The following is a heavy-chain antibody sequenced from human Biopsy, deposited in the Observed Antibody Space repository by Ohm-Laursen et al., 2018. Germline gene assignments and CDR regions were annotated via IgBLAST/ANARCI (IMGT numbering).Heavy chain of an antibody. CDR3: ALQSVAQMKNFDY. CDR1: GFSFTGYY. CDR2: ISPKSGGT. J-gene: IGHJ4*02. D-gene: IGHD6-19*01. Sequence: ASVKVSCKVSGFSFTGYYIHWVRQAPGQGIEWMGWISPKSGGTNYAQKFQGNITMTKNTSMSTAYMEMSRLRSDDTAVYYCALQSVAQMKNFDYWGQGTLVTVSS. V-gene: IGHV1-2*02.